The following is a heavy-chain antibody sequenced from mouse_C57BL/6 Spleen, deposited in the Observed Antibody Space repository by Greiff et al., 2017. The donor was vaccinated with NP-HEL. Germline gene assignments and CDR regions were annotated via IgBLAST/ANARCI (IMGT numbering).Heavy chain of an antibody. CDR3: ARSRWLLAWFAY. CDR2: IYPGDGDT. V-gene: IGHV1-82*01. Sequence: QVQLQQSGPELVKPGASVKISCKASGYAFSSSWMNWVKQRPGKGLEWIGRIYPGDGDTNYNGKFKGKATLTADKSSSTAYMQLSSLTSEDSAVYFCARSRWLLAWFAYWGQGTLVTVSA. D-gene: IGHD2-3*01. CDR1: GYAFSSSW. J-gene: IGHJ3*01.